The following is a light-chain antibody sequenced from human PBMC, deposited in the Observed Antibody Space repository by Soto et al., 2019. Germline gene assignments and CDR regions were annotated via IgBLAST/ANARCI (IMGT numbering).Light chain of an antibody. Sequence: DIQMTQSPSSLSASVGDRVTITCRASQNIIFYLNWYQQKPGKPPKLLIYAASNLQSGVPSRFSGTGSGTEFTLTISSLQPVDFATYFCQQSYTTPVYTFGQGTKLEIK. CDR3: QQSYTTPVYT. J-gene: IGKJ2*01. CDR2: AAS. V-gene: IGKV1-39*01. CDR1: QNIIFY.